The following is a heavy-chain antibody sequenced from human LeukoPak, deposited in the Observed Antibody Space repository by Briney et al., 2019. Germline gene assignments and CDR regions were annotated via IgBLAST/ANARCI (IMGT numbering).Heavy chain of an antibody. V-gene: IGHV1-69*05. J-gene: IGHJ4*02. CDR2: IIPIFGTA. CDR3: AREVPAVTRYFDS. Sequence: SVRVSCKASGGTFSSYAISWVGQAPGQGLEWMGGIIPIFGTANYAQKFQGRVTITTDESTSTAYMELRSLRSEDTAVYYCAREVPAVTRYFDSWGQGTLVTVSS. CDR1: GGTFSSYA. D-gene: IGHD2-2*01.